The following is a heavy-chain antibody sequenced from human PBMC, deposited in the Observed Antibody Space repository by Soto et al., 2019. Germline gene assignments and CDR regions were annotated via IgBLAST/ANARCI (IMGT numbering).Heavy chain of an antibody. V-gene: IGHV3-11*06. CDR1: GFTVSDYY. D-gene: IGHD3-22*01. CDR3: ARVSGYYDSSARGYYFEY. J-gene: IGHJ4*02. Sequence: GGSLRLSCAASGFTVSDYYMSWIRQAPGKGLEWVSYISSSSSYPNYADSVKGRFTISRDNAKNSLYLQMNSLRAEDTAVYYCARVSGYYDSSARGYYFEYWGQGNLVTVSS. CDR2: ISSSSSYP.